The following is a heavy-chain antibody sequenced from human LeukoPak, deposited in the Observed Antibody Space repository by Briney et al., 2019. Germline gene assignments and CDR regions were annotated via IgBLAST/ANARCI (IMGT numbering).Heavy chain of an antibody. V-gene: IGHV3-23*01. CDR2: ISGSAGGT. Sequence: GGSLRLSCAASEFTFSSYAMSWVRQAPGKGLEWVSAISGSAGGTYYADSVKGRFTISRDNSKNTLYLLMHSLGAEDTAVYYCAKGAGYSGHDLSSYFDYWGQGILVTVPS. CDR3: AKGAGYSGHDLSSYFDY. CDR1: EFTFSSYA. D-gene: IGHD5-12*01. J-gene: IGHJ4*02.